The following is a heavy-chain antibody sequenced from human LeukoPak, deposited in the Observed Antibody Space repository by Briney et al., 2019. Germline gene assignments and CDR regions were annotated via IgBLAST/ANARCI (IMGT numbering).Heavy chain of an antibody. CDR2: IKPNGGST. V-gene: IGHV1-46*01. J-gene: IGHJ4*02. CDR3: ARGVGTNYFDY. Sequence: ASVKVSCKASGYTFTSYYLHWVRQAPGQGLEWMGIIKPNGGSTTYAQKLQGRVTMTRDTSTSTVYMELSSLRSDDTAAYYCARGVGTNYFDYWGQGTLVTVSS. CDR1: GYTFTSYY. D-gene: IGHD1-26*01.